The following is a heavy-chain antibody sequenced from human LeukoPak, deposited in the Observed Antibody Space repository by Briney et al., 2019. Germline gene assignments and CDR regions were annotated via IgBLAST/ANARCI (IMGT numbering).Heavy chain of an antibody. D-gene: IGHD3-22*01. V-gene: IGHV4-39*07. CDR2: IYYSGST. CDR1: GGSISSSSYY. Sequence: SETLSLTCTVSGGSISSSSYYWGWIRQPPGKGLEWIGSIYYSGSTYYNPSLKSRVTISVDTSKNQFSLRLSSVTAADTAVYYCASHRRGDSSGLMALGYWGQGTLVTVSS. CDR3: ASHRRGDSSGLMALGY. J-gene: IGHJ4*02.